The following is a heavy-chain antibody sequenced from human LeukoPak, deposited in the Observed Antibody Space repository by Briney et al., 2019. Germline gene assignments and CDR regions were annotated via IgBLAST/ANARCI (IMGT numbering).Heavy chain of an antibody. D-gene: IGHD6-19*01. CDR1: GYTFTDYY. J-gene: IGHJ6*03. CDR2: MNPNSGGA. CDR3: ARPAVAGYYYMDV. V-gene: IGHV1-2*06. Sequence: ASVKVSXKASGYTFTDYYMHWVRQAPGQGLEWMGRMNPNSGGANYAQKFHDRVTMTRDTSINTAYMELSRLRSDDTAVYYCARPAVAGYYYMDVWGKGTTVTVSS.